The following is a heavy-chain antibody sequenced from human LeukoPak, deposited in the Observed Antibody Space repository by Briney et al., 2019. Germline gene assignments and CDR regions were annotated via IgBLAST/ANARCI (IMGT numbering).Heavy chain of an antibody. CDR1: GGSITSYY. D-gene: IGHD1-1*01. CDR2: ISYSGST. J-gene: IGHJ6*03. Sequence: SQTLSPTCTVSGGSITSYYSSWIRHPPGKGLEWIGYISYSGSTPSNPSLKSRVTTSVDTPKNQFSLKLSPLTPAHTAVYYCVRASLGRPSRNYYYYCYMDVWGKGTTVTVSS. CDR3: VRASLGRPSRNYYYYCYMDV. V-gene: IGHV4-59*01.